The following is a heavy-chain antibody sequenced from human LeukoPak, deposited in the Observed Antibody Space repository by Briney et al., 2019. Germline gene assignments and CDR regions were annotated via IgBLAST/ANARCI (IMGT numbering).Heavy chain of an antibody. J-gene: IGHJ4*02. V-gene: IGHV3-33*06. CDR1: GFTFSSYG. CDR2: IWYDGSNK. CDR3: AKAAGRGYNYGDYFDY. Sequence: GGSLRLSCAASGFTFSSYGMHWVRQAPGKGLEWVAVIWYDGSNKYYADSVKGRFTISRDNSKNTLYLQMNSLRAEDTAVYYCAKAAGRGYNYGDYFDYWGQGTLVTVSS. D-gene: IGHD5-18*01.